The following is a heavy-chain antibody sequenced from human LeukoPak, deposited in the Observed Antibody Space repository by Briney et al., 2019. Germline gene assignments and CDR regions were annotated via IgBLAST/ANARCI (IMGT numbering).Heavy chain of an antibody. CDR1: GGSFSGYY. Sequence: SETLSLTCAVYGGSFSGYYWSWIRQPPGKGLEWIGEINHSGSTNYNPSLKSRATISVDTSKNQFSLKLSSVTAADTAVYYCARGWFGEYIYWFDPWGQGTLVTVSS. J-gene: IGHJ5*02. V-gene: IGHV4-34*01. CDR3: ARGWFGEYIYWFDP. CDR2: INHSGST. D-gene: IGHD3-10*01.